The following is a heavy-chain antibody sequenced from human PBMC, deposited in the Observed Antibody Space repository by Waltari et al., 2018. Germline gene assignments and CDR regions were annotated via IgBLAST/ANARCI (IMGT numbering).Heavy chain of an antibody. J-gene: IGHJ4*02. V-gene: IGHV3-9*01. Sequence: EVQLVESGGGLVQPGRSLRLSCAASGFTFDDYAMHWVRQAPGKGLEGVSGISWNSGSIGYADSVKGRFTISRDNAKNSLYLQMNSLRAEDTALYYCAKAGLRLGELSLYVDYWGQGTLVTVSS. CDR2: ISWNSGSI. CDR1: GFTFDDYA. D-gene: IGHD3-16*02. CDR3: AKAGLRLGELSLYVDY.